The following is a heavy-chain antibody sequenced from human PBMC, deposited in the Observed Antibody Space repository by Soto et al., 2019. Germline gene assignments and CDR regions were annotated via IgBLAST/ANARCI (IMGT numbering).Heavy chain of an antibody. V-gene: IGHV3-48*02. J-gene: IGHJ4*02. Sequence: EVQLVESGGGLVQPGGSLRLSCAASGFTFSGYHMNWVRQAPGKGLEWISCIKSDSSGTWYADSVKGRFTMSRDNAKNSLYLQINSLRDDDTAVYFCARDSNWSSDYWGQGTLVAVSS. D-gene: IGHD1-1*01. CDR2: IKSDSSGT. CDR3: ARDSNWSSDY. CDR1: GFTFSGYH.